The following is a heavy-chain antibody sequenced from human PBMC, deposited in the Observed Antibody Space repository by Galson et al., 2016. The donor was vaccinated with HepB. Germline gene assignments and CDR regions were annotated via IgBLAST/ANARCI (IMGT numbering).Heavy chain of an antibody. CDR1: GFTFNSYG. D-gene: IGHD3-10*01. Sequence: SLRLSCAASGFTFNSYGMSWVRQAPGKGLEWVSSMSGGGGSTDSAGSVKGRLTISRDNSKNTLYLHLNSLRAEETAVYFCVKGLYGSGSSGDYWGQGTLVTVSS. CDR3: VKGLYGSGSSGDY. J-gene: IGHJ4*02. CDR2: MSGGGGST. V-gene: IGHV3-23*01.